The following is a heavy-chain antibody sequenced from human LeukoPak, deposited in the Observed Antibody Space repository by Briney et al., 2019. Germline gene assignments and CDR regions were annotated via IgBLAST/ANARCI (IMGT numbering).Heavy chain of an antibody. D-gene: IGHD5-24*01. Sequence: GGSLRLSCAASGFTFSNYWMHWVRQAPGKGLVWVSRVNTDGSTTYADSVKGRFTISRDNAKNTLYLQMNSLRAEDTAVYYCAGDRKATTNWFDPWGQGTLVTVSS. J-gene: IGHJ5*02. CDR1: GFTFSNYW. CDR2: VNTDGSTT. CDR3: AGDRKATTNWFDP. V-gene: IGHV3-74*01.